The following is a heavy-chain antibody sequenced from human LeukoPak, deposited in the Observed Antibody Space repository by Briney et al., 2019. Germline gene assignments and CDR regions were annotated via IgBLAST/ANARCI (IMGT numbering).Heavy chain of an antibody. CDR3: AKEDRWQQLVLSLDY. CDR1: GFTFSSYG. J-gene: IGHJ4*02. CDR2: IRYDGSNK. D-gene: IGHD6-13*01. Sequence: GGSLRLSCAASGFTFSSYGMHWVRQAPGKGLEWVAFIRYDGSNKYYADSVKGRFTISRDNSKNTLYLQMNSLRAEDTAVYYCAKEDRWQQLVLSLDYWGQGTLVTVSS. V-gene: IGHV3-30*02.